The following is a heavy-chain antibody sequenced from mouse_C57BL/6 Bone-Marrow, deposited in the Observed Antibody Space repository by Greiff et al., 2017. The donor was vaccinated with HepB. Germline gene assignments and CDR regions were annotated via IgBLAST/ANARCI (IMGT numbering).Heavy chain of an antibody. Sequence: ESGPGLVKPSQSLSLTCSVTGYSITSGYYWNWIRQFPGNKLEWMGYISYDGSNNYNPSLKNRISITRDTSKNQFFLKLNSVTTEDTATYYCARDHYGSSYRFAYWGQGTLVTVSA. D-gene: IGHD1-1*01. CDR3: ARDHYGSSYRFAY. V-gene: IGHV3-6*01. J-gene: IGHJ3*01. CDR2: ISYDGSN. CDR1: GYSITSGYY.